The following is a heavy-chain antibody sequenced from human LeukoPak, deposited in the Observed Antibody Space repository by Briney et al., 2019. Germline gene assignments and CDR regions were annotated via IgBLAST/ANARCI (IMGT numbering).Heavy chain of an antibody. CDR1: GFTFSSYW. J-gene: IGHJ3*01. Sequence: GGSLRLSCAASGFTFSSYWMSWVRQAPGKGLECVANIKGDGSEEYYVDSVKGRFSISGDNAKNSLYLQMNSLRAEDTAVYYCARDWLAGNPYHAFDLWGKGTMVTVSS. V-gene: IGHV3-7*01. CDR2: IKGDGSEE. CDR3: ARDWLAGNPYHAFDL. D-gene: IGHD3-22*01.